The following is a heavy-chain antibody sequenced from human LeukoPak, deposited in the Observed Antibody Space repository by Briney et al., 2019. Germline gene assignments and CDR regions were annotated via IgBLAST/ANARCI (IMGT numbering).Heavy chain of an antibody. CDR2: ICSGGST. D-gene: IGHD6-19*01. V-gene: IGHV3-53*01. J-gene: IGHJ4*02. CDR1: GFIVSRNY. CDR3: ARSGAVAVFDY. Sequence: GGSLRLSCAASGFIVSRNYMSWVRQAPGKGLEWVSVICSGGSTYYADSVKGRFTISRDNSKNTLYLQMNSLRAEDTAVYYCARSGAVAVFDYWGQGTLVTVSS.